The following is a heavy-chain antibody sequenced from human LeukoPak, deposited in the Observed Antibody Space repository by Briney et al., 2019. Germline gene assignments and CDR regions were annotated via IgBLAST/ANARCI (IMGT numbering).Heavy chain of an antibody. CDR1: GYTFTSYG. Sequence: GASVKVSCKASGYTFTSYGISWERQAPGQGLEWRGWISASNGNTNYAQTLQGRVTMTTDTSTSTAYMELRSLRSDDTAVYYCARHDSSSWPFFDYWGQGTLVTVSS. D-gene: IGHD6-13*01. J-gene: IGHJ4*02. CDR2: ISASNGNT. V-gene: IGHV1-18*01. CDR3: ARHDSSSWPFFDY.